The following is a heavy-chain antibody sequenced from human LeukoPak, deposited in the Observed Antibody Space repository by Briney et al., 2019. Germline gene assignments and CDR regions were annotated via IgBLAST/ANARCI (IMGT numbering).Heavy chain of an antibody. Sequence: SETLSLTCTVSGGSINSGSYYWSWIRQPAGKGLEWIGRIYTSGSTSYNPSLKSRVTISVDTSKNQFSLKLSSVTAADTAFYYCARYIVSYPHDAFDIWGQGTMVTASS. D-gene: IGHD1-26*01. CDR2: IYTSGST. CDR3: ARYIVSYPHDAFDI. V-gene: IGHV4-61*02. CDR1: GGSINSGSYY. J-gene: IGHJ3*02.